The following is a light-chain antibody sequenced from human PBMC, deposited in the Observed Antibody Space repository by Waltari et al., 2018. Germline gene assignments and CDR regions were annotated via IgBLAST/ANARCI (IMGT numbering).Light chain of an antibody. Sequence: DIQMTQSPSILSASVGDIVTITCRASQSIRNWLAWYQQKPGKAPKLLIFTTSSLESGVPSRFSGRGSGTDFTLTISSLQPEDYATYYCQQYYSYPRTFGQGTKVEIK. V-gene: IGKV1-5*03. CDR2: TTS. CDR3: QQYYSYPRT. CDR1: QSIRNW. J-gene: IGKJ1*01.